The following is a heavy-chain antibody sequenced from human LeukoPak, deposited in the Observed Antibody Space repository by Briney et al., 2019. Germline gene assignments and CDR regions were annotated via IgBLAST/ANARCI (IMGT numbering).Heavy chain of an antibody. Sequence: SVKVSCKASGGTFSSYAISWVRQAPGQGLEWMGGIIPIFGTANYAQKFQGRVTITADESTSTAYVELSSLRSEDTAVYYCAREQTLFGSGSYMVEYWGQGTLVTVSS. D-gene: IGHD3-10*01. CDR1: GGTFSSYA. J-gene: IGHJ4*02. CDR3: AREQTLFGSGSYMVEY. V-gene: IGHV1-69*13. CDR2: IIPIFGTA.